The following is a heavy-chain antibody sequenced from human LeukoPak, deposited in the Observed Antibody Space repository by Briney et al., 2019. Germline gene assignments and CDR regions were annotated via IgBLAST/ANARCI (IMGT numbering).Heavy chain of an antibody. J-gene: IGHJ6*03. CDR2: IYYSGST. CDR3: ARFRRNYGILTGYYTSYYMDV. D-gene: IGHD3-9*01. V-gene: IGHV4-59*01. CDR1: GGSISSYY. Sequence: PSETLSLTCTVSGGSISSYYWSWIRQPPGKGLEWIGYIYYSGSTNYNPSLKSRVTISVDTSKNQFSLKLSSVTAADTAVYYCARFRRNYGILTGYYTSYYMDVWGKGTTVTVSS.